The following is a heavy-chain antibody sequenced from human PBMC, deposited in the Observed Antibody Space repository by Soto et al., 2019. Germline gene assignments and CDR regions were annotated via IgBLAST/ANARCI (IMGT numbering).Heavy chain of an antibody. J-gene: IGHJ4*02. CDR1: GGSISGTGYY. V-gene: IGHV4-39*01. CDR2: IYYTGTT. D-gene: IGHD5-12*01. Sequence: QLHLQESGPGLVKPSETLSLTCTVSGGSISGTGYYWGWIRQPPGKGLVWIGSIYYTGTTYDNPSLKRGVTISADTSKNQFSLKVNSVTAADTAVYYCARRAAASGYAYYWGQGTLVIVSS. CDR3: ARRAAASGYAYY.